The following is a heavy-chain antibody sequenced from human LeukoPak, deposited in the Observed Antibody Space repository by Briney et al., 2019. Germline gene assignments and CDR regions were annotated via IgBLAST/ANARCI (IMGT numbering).Heavy chain of an antibody. V-gene: IGHV3-23*01. D-gene: IGHD2-2*01. J-gene: IGHJ4*02. Sequence: TGGSLRLSRAASGFTFSSYAMSWVRQAPGKGLEWVSAISGSGGSTYYADSVKGRFTISRDNSKNTLYLQMNSLRAEDTAVYYCAKHKPIVVVPAATHNDYWGQGTLVTVSS. CDR3: AKHKPIVVVPAATHNDY. CDR2: ISGSGGST. CDR1: GFTFSSYA.